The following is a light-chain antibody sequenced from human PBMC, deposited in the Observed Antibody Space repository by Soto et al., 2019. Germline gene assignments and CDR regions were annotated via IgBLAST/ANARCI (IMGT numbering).Light chain of an antibody. CDR2: AAS. Sequence: LQTTQSPSALSASVKDRVIITCLASQSISNHLNWYQQKPGKAPELLIYAASTLQSGVPSRFSGSGSGTDFTLTISCLQSEDFATYYCQQYYSFPPTFGQGTKV. CDR3: QQYYSFPPT. V-gene: IGKV1-39*01. CDR1: QSISNH. J-gene: IGKJ1*01.